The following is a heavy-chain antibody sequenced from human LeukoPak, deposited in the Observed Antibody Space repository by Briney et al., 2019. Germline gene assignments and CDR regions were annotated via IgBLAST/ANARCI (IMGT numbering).Heavy chain of an antibody. J-gene: IGHJ5*02. V-gene: IGHV4-59*01. CDR2: IYYSGST. D-gene: IGHD5-24*01. CDR1: GGSISSYY. Sequence: SETLSLTCTVSGGSISSYYWSWIRQPPGKGLEWIGYIYYSGSTNYNSSLKSRVTISVDTSKNHFSLKLSSVTAADTAVYYCARDSGGDGYNSWGQGTLVTVSS. CDR3: ARDSGGDGYNS.